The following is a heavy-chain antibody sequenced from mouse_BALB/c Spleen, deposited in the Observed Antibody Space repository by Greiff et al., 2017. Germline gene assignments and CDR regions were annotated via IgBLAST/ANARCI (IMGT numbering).Heavy chain of an antibody. CDR2: IDPANGNT. V-gene: IGHV14-3*02. D-gene: IGHD5-1*01. Sequence: VQLQQSGAELVKPGASVKLSCTASGFNIKDNYMHWVKQRPEQGLEWIGRIDPANGNTKYAPKFKGKATITADTSSNTAYLQLSSLTSEDTAVSYCASEYYYFDYWGQGTTLTVSS. CDR3: ASEYYYFDY. CDR1: GFNIKDNY. J-gene: IGHJ2*01.